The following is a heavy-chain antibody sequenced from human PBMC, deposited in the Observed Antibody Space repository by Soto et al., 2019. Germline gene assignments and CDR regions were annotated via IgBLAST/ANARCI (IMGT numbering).Heavy chain of an antibody. CDR2: INHSGST. J-gene: IGHJ5*02. Sequence: QVQLQQWGAGLLKPSETLSLTCAVYGGSFSGYYWSWIRQPPGKGLEWIGEINHSGSTNYNPSLKSRVNISVATSKIQFSLKLSSVTAADTAVYYCARSPGYGSGNAGWFDPWGQGTLVTVSS. CDR3: ARSPGYGSGNAGWFDP. D-gene: IGHD3-10*01. CDR1: GGSFSGYY. V-gene: IGHV4-34*01.